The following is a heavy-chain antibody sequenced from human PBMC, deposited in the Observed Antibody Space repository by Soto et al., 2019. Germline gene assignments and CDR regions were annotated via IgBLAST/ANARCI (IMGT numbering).Heavy chain of an antibody. CDR1: GFTFSSYA. Sequence: PGGSLRLSCAASGFTFSSYAMSWVRQAPGKGLEWVSAISGSGGSTYYADSVKGRFTISRDNSKNTLYLQMNSLRADDTAVYYCAKGVGYNYDSSGYYFDYWGQETLVTVSS. CDR2: ISGSGGST. D-gene: IGHD3-22*01. V-gene: IGHV3-23*01. J-gene: IGHJ4*02. CDR3: AKGVGYNYDSSGYYFDY.